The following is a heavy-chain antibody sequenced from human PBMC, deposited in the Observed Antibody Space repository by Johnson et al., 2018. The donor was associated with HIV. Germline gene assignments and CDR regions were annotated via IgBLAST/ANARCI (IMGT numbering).Heavy chain of an antibody. CDR3: TTGLTIFGVVILDAFNI. CDR1: GFTFSNAW. V-gene: IGHV3-15*01. D-gene: IGHD3-3*01. CDR2: IKSKTDGGTT. J-gene: IGHJ3*02. Sequence: VQLVESGGGLVQPGGSLRLSCAASGFTFSNAWMSWVRQAPGKGLEWVGRIKSKTDGGTTDYAAPVKGRFTISRDDSKNRLHLQMNSLKTEDTAVHYCTTGLTIFGVVILDAFNICGQGTLVIVSS.